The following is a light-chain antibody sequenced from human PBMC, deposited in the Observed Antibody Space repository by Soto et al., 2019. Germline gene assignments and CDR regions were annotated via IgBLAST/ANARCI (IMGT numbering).Light chain of an antibody. CDR2: EVS. CDR1: SSDIGYYNY. Sequence: QSVLTQPASVSGSPGQWITISCTGTSSDIGYYNYVSWYQQDPGKAPKLIIYEVSNRPSGVSNRFSGSKSGNTASLTISGLQAEDEANYYCSSYIRSNTLVVFGGGTKLTVL. J-gene: IGLJ3*02. CDR3: SSYIRSNTLVV. V-gene: IGLV2-14*01.